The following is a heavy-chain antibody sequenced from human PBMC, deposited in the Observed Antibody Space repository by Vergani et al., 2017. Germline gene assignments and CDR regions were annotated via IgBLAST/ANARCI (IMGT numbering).Heavy chain of an antibody. CDR1: GFTVSSNY. V-gene: IGHV3-53*01. Sequence: EVQLVESGGGLIQPGGSLRLSCAASGFTVSSNYISWVRQAPGKGLEWVSVIYSGGSTYSADSVKSRFTISRDNAKNTLYLQMNSLRSEDTAVYYCARDHPCIAVARVPDYWGQGTLVTVSS. CDR3: ARDHPCIAVARVPDY. CDR2: IYSGGST. D-gene: IGHD6-19*01. J-gene: IGHJ4*02.